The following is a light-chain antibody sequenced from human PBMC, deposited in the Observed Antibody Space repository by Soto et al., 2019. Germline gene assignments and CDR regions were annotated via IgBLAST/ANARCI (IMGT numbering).Light chain of an antibody. Sequence: EIVLTQSPGTLSLSPGERATLSCRASQSVFSSYLAWYQKKPGQAPRLLIYGASSRGTGIPDTFSGSGSGTDFILTISSLEPEDFALYYCQQYGSSPWTFGLGTKVEIK. V-gene: IGKV3-20*01. CDR2: GAS. CDR1: QSVFSSY. CDR3: QQYGSSPWT. J-gene: IGKJ1*01.